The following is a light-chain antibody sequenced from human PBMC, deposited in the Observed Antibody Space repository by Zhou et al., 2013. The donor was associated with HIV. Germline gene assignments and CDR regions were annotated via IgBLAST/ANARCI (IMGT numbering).Light chain of an antibody. V-gene: IGKV3-20*01. CDR1: QSVSSN. J-gene: IGKJ2*01. CDR2: GAS. CDR3: QQYGNSPMYT. Sequence: EIVMTQSPATLSVSPGERVTLSCRASQSVSSNLAWYQQKPGQAPRLLIYGASSRATAIPDRFSGSGSGTDFTLTISRLEPEDFAVYFCQQYGNSPMYTFGQGTKLEIK.